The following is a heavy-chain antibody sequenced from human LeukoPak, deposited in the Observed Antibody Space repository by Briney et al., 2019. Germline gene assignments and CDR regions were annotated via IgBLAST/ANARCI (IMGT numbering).Heavy chain of an antibody. J-gene: IGHJ4*02. D-gene: IGHD3-16*02. V-gene: IGHV1-46*01. CDR2: INPSGGST. Sequence: ASVKVSCKASGYTFTSYYMHWVRQAPGQGLEWMGIINPSGGSTSYAQKFQGRATMTRDTSTSTVYMELSSLRSEDTAVYYCARDQGITFGGVIAPDYWGQGTLVTVSS. CDR1: GYTFTSYY. CDR3: ARDQGITFGGVIAPDY.